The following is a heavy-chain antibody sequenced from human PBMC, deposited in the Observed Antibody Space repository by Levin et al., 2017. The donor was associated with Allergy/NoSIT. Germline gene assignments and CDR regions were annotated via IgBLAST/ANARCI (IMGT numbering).Heavy chain of an antibody. CDR2: ISNDGSNK. D-gene: IGHD2-2*01. Sequence: PGGSLRLSCAASGFTFSTYGMHWVRQGPGKGLEWVAIISNDGSNKYYVDSVKGRLTISRDNSKNTLYLQMNSLRAEDTAVYYCAKDQGCSSTSCHWAFDIWGQGTMVTVSS. V-gene: IGHV3-30*18. CDR1: GFTFSTYG. CDR3: AKDQGCSSTSCHWAFDI. J-gene: IGHJ3*02.